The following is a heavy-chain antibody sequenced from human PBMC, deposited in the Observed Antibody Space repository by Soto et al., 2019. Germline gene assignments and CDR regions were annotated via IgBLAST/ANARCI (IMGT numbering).Heavy chain of an antibody. Sequence: PGESLKISCKGSGYKFTTYWIGWVRQMPGKGLEWMAIIYPDDSDSRYSPSFQGQVTISADKSISTACLQWSSLKASDTAIYYCVATYGDYLDYWGQGTLVTVS. CDR2: IYPDDSDS. V-gene: IGHV5-51*01. D-gene: IGHD4-17*01. J-gene: IGHJ4*02. CDR3: VATYGDYLDY. CDR1: GYKFTTYW.